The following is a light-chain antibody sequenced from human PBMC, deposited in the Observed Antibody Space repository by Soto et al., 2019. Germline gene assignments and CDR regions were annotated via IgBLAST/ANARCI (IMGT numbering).Light chain of an antibody. V-gene: IGLV4-69*01. J-gene: IGLJ3*02. CDR1: SGHSSYA. CDR3: QTWGTGIQL. Sequence: QLVLTQSPSASASLGASVKLTCTLSSGHSSYAIAWHQQQPEKGHRYLMKLNSDGSHNKGDGIPERFSGSSSGAERSLTISSLQSEDEADYYCQTWGTGIQLFGGGTKLTVL. CDR2: LNSDGSH.